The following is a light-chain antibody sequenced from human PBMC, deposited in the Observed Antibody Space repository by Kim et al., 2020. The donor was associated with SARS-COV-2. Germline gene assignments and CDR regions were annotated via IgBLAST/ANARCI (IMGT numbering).Light chain of an antibody. CDR3: QQYNTSSWT. CDR1: QSINNF. Sequence: DIQMTQSPSTLSASVGDRVTITCRASQSINNFLAWYHQKPGKAPKLLIYYATSLESGVSSSFSGSGSGTEFTLTISGLQPDDFATYYCQQYNTSSWTFGQGTKVEIK. CDR2: YAT. V-gene: IGKV1-5*01. J-gene: IGKJ1*01.